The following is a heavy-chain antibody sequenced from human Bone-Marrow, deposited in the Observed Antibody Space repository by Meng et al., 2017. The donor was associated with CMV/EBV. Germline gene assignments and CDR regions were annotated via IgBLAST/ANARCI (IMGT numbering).Heavy chain of an antibody. CDR3: ARDIGARGGRMSYNWFDP. V-gene: IGHV3-74*01. CDR2: INSDGSST. Sequence: FTFSSSWMHWVRQAPGKGLGWVSRINSDGSSTSYADSVKGRFTISRDNAKNTLYLQMNSLRAEDTAVYYCARDIGARGGRMSYNWFDPWGQGTLVTVSS. CDR1: FTFSSSW. D-gene: IGHD3-16*01. J-gene: IGHJ5*02.